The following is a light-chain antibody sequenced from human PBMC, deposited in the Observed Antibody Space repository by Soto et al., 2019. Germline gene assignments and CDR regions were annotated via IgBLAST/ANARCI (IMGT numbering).Light chain of an antibody. CDR1: QDIRKW. CDR2: AAT. Sequence: DIQVTQSPSSVSAFVGERVTITCRASQDIRKWLAWYQQKPGKAPQLLVYAATILQTGVPSRFSGRGFGTDVTLTISNLQPADFGTYYCQQANRLPITFAQGTRLEIK. J-gene: IGKJ5*01. V-gene: IGKV1-12*01. CDR3: QQANRLPIT.